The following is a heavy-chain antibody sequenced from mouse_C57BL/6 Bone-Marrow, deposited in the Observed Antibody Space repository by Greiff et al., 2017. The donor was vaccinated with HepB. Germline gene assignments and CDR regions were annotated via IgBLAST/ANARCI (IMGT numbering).Heavy chain of an antibody. V-gene: IGHV1-69*01. D-gene: IGHD1-1*01. J-gene: IGHJ1*03. Sequence: QVQLQQPGAELVMPGASVKLSCKASGYTFTSYWMHWVKQRPGQGLEWIGEIDPSDSHTNYNQKFKGKSTLTVDKSSSTAYMQLSSLTSEDSAVYYCAREGLITFDVWGTGTTVTVSS. CDR1: GYTFTSYW. CDR3: AREGLITFDV. CDR2: IDPSDSHT.